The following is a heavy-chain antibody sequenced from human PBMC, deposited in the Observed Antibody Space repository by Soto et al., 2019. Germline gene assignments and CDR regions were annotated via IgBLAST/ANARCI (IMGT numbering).Heavy chain of an antibody. CDR3: ARKGVQQLVRAKDYYYYGMDV. D-gene: IGHD6-6*01. J-gene: IGHJ6*02. CDR1: GGTFSSYA. CDR2: IIPIFGTA. V-gene: IGHV1-69*06. Sequence: QVQLVQSGAEVKKPGSSVKVSCKASGGTFSSYAISWVRQAPGQGLEWMGGIIPIFGTANYAQKFQGRVTITADKSTSTAYMELSSLRSEDTAVYYCARKGVQQLVRAKDYYYYGMDVWGQGTTVTVSS.